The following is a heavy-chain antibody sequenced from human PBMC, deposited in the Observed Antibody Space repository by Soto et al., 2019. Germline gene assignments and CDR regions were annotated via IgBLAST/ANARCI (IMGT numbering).Heavy chain of an antibody. D-gene: IGHD6-25*01. J-gene: IGHJ4*02. CDR3: ARSGRPLTEFHS. V-gene: IGHV4-59*12. Sequence: SETLSLTCTVSGGSISSYYWSLIRQHPGKGLEWIGFIYYTGNTYCNPSLRSRCSMSLDTSENQFSLKLSSVTAADTAVYYCARSGRPLTEFHSWGQGILVTVSS. CDR2: IYYTGNT. CDR1: GGSISSYY.